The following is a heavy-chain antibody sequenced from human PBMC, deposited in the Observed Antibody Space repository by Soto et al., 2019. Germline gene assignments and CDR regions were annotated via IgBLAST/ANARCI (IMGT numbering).Heavy chain of an antibody. V-gene: IGHV3-30-3*01. J-gene: IGHJ4*02. Sequence: GGSLRLSCAASGFTFSSYAMHWVRQAPGKGLEWVAVISYDGSNKYYADSVKGRFTISRDNSKNTLYLQMNSLRAEDTAVYYCASGVVAATQRDYWGQGTLVTVS. CDR1: GFTFSSYA. CDR2: ISYDGSNK. D-gene: IGHD2-15*01. CDR3: ASGVVAATQRDY.